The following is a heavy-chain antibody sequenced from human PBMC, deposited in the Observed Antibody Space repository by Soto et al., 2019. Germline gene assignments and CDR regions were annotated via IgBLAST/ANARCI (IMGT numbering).Heavy chain of an antibody. D-gene: IGHD2-21*02. J-gene: IGHJ6*02. CDR1: GGTISRYY. Sequence: QVQLQESGPGLVKPSETLSLTCTVSGGTISRYYWSWIRQPPGKGLEWIGYMYNTGSTVYNPSFKSRVTISVDTSKNQFPIKLNSVTAADTAVYYCARDLWGYCGTDCYPLDVWGQGTTVTVSS. CDR2: MYNTGST. V-gene: IGHV4-59*12. CDR3: ARDLWGYCGTDCYPLDV.